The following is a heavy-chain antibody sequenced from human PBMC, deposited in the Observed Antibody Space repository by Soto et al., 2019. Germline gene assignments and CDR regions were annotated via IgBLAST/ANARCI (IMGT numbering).Heavy chain of an antibody. CDR1: GGTFSSYA. CDR2: IIPIFGTA. Sequence: QVQLVQSGAEVKKPGSSVKVSCKASGGTFSSYAISWVRQAPGQGLEWMGGIIPIFGTANYAQEFQGRVTITADESTSTAYMELRSLRSEDTAVYYCASRTRSLYRSSFRDYWGQGTLVTVSS. V-gene: IGHV1-69*01. CDR3: ASRTRSLYRSSFRDY. D-gene: IGHD6-6*01. J-gene: IGHJ4*02.